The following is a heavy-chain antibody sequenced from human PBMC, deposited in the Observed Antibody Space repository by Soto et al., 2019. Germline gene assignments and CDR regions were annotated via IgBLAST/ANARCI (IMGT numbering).Heavy chain of an antibody. J-gene: IGHJ1*01. CDR3: ARLEAGSLRYRSGFWGH. Sequence: QVQLVQSGAEVKEPGSSVKVSCTASGNTFSRYALSWVRQAPGQGFEWMGGITPIFGNADYAQKFMGRLTLTADPSTSTAYMELTGLRSDDTAVYYCARLEAGSLRYRSGFWGHWGQGTRVIVSS. V-gene: IGHV1-69*01. D-gene: IGHD6-19*01. CDR1: GNTFSRYA. CDR2: ITPIFGNA.